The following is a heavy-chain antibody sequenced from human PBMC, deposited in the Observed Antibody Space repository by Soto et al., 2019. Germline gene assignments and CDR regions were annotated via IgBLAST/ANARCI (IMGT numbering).Heavy chain of an antibody. V-gene: IGHV5-10-1*01. CDR3: TTQGGYRSIDH. CDR2: IDPSDSYT. J-gene: IGHJ4*02. CDR1: GYNFISYW. Sequence: GESLKISCKASGYNFISYWINWVRQKPGKGLEWMGRIDPSDSYTNYSPSFQGHVTISADKSISTAYLQWSSLKASDTAMYYCTTQGGYRSIDHWGQVTLVTVST. D-gene: IGHD1-26*01.